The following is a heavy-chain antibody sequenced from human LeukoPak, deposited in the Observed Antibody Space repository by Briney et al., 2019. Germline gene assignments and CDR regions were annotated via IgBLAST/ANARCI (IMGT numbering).Heavy chain of an antibody. J-gene: IGHJ3*01. CDR3: ARTITIARVHN. V-gene: IGHV3-53*01. D-gene: IGHD3-10*01. CDR1: GFTVSTNY. Sequence: PAGGSLRLSCAASGFTVSTNYMTWARQAPGKGLEWVSVIYNNGNTYYADSVKGRFTISRDNSKNTLYLQMNSLSAEDTAVYYCARTITIARVHNWGQGAMFTVSS. CDR2: IYNNGNT.